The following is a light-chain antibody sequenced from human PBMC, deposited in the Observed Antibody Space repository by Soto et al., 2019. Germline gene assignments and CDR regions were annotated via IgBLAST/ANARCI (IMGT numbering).Light chain of an antibody. Sequence: EKVMTQSPATLSVSPGERATLSCRASQSVRSNLAWYQQKPGQAPRLVIHGASNRATGIPDRFSGSGSGTDFTLTISRLEPEDFAVYYCQQYGSSGTFGQGTKVDI. CDR1: QSVRSN. J-gene: IGKJ1*01. V-gene: IGKV3-20*01. CDR2: GAS. CDR3: QQYGSSGT.